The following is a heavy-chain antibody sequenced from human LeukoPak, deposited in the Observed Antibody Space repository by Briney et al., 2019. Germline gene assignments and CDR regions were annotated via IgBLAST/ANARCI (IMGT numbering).Heavy chain of an antibody. V-gene: IGHV4-59*08. CDR1: GGSISSYY. J-gene: IGHJ4*02. Sequence: SETLSLTCTVSGGSISSYYWSWIRQPPGKGLEWIGYIYYSGSTNYNASLKSRVTISVDTSKNKFSLKVSSVTAADTAVYYCARQKGYGSGLGYFDYWGQGTLVTVSS. CDR3: ARQKGYGSGLGYFDY. CDR2: IYYSGST. D-gene: IGHD3-10*01.